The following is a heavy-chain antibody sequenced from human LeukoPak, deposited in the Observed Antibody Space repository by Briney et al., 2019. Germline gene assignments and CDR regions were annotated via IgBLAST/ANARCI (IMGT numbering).Heavy chain of an antibody. J-gene: IGHJ4*02. CDR2: ISPGGETP. Sequence: PGGSLRLSCTASGFTLGDYALSWFRQAPGKGLEWVSGISPGGETPYYADSVRGRFTISRDNSKNTMYLQMNSLRVEDTAVYYCAQDRAWIEFYFWGQGTLVTVSS. CDR3: AQDRAWIEFYF. V-gene: IGHV3-23*01. D-gene: IGHD5-12*01. CDR1: GFTLGDYA.